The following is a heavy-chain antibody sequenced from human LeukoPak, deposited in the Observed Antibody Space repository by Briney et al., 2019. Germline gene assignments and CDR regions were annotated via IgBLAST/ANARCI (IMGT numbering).Heavy chain of an antibody. CDR2: TKPDGTAE. D-gene: IGHD2-15*01. CDR3: ARDGGLHTNFDY. Sequence: GALKLSCAASGFTFRNYWMGWVRQAPGKGLEWVANTKPDGTAEYYADSVRGRFTTSRDNANNFLYLQMNSLRGEDTAVYYCARDGGLHTNFDYWGQGTLVTVSS. CDR1: GFTFRNYW. V-gene: IGHV3-7*01. J-gene: IGHJ4*02.